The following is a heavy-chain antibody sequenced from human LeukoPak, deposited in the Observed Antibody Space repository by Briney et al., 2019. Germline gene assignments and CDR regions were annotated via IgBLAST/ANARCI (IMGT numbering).Heavy chain of an antibody. CDR3: ARGTMVRGFDI. CDR2: IYYSGST. J-gene: IGHJ3*02. Sequence: PSETLSLTCTVSGGSISSSSYYWGWIRQPPGKGLEWIGSIYYSGSTYYNPSLKSRVTISVDTSKNQFSLKLSSVTAADTAVYYCARGTMVRGFDIWGQGTMVTVSS. V-gene: IGHV4-39*01. D-gene: IGHD3-10*01. CDR1: GGSISSSSYY.